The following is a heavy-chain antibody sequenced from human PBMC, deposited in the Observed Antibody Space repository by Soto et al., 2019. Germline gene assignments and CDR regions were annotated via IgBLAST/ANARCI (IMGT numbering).Heavy chain of an antibody. CDR1: GGSVSGYH. Sequence: PSETLSLTCNVSGGSVSGYHWSWIRQPPGKGLEWIGYINNNGNTDYNPSLESRVTISLDKSKNQFSLKLSSVTAADTAVYYCARVKASGVNFDYWGQGTLVTVSS. V-gene: IGHV4-59*02. CDR3: ARVKASGVNFDY. J-gene: IGHJ4*02. CDR2: INNNGNT. D-gene: IGHD3-10*01.